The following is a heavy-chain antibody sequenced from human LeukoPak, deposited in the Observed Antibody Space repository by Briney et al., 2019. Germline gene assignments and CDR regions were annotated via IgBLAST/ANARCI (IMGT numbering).Heavy chain of an antibody. CDR1: GYTFTGYY. CDR3: ARDQGSIYGSGSFHWFDP. Sequence: ASVKVSCKASGYTFTGYYIHWVRLAPGQGLEWMGWVNPNSGGTNYAQKFQGRVTMTRDTSISTAYMELSRLRSDDTAVYYCARDQGSIYGSGSFHWFDPWGQGTLVTVSS. V-gene: IGHV1-2*02. J-gene: IGHJ5*02. CDR2: VNPNSGGT. D-gene: IGHD3-10*01.